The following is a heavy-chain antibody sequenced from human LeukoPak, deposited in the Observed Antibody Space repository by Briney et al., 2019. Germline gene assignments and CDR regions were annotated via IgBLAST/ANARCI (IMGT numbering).Heavy chain of an antibody. CDR2: IYYSGST. V-gene: IGHV4-39*06. D-gene: IGHD2-15*01. CDR1: GGSISSSSYY. Sequence: SETLSLTCTVSGGSISSSSYYWGWIRQPPGKGLEWIGSIYYSGSTYYNPSLKSRVTISVDTSKNQFPLKLSSVTAADTAVYYCARDLSVGGSGGSSSNWFDPWGQGTLVTVSS. J-gene: IGHJ5*02. CDR3: ARDLSVGGSGGSSSNWFDP.